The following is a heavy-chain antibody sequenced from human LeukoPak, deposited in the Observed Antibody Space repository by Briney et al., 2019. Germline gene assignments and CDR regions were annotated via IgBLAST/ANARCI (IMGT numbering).Heavy chain of an antibody. Sequence: GGSLRLSCAAPGFPFCTYSLSWGPQAPGKGLGGVSAFIGSGGSTYYADSVKGRFTISRDNSKNTLYLQMNSLRAEDTAVYYCAKDYDIVVVPAAIHDYWGQGTLVTVSS. CDR1: GFPFCTYS. V-gene: IGHV3-23*01. CDR2: FIGSGGST. D-gene: IGHD2-2*02. CDR3: AKDYDIVVVPAAIHDY. J-gene: IGHJ4*02.